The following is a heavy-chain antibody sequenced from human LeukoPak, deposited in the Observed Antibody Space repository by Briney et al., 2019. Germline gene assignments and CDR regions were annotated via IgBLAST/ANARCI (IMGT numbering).Heavy chain of an antibody. Sequence: ASVKVSCKASGYTLTSYYMNWVRQAPGQGLEWMGIIDPSGGSTIYAEKLQGRVTMTRDTETSTVYMELSSLRSEDTAVYYCARVYSWSSGLDYWGQGTLVTVSS. CDR3: ARVYSWSSGLDY. D-gene: IGHD6-19*01. CDR2: IDPSGGST. J-gene: IGHJ4*02. V-gene: IGHV1-46*01. CDR1: GYTLTSYY.